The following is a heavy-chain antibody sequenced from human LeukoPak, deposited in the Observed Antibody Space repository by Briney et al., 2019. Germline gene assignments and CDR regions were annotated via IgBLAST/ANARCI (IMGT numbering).Heavy chain of an antibody. J-gene: IGHJ6*03. D-gene: IGHD5-18*01. V-gene: IGHV1-69*06. Sequence: SVKVSCKASGGTFSSYAISWVRQAPGQGLEWMGGIIPIFGTANYAQKFQGRVTITADKSTSTAYMELSSLRSEDTAVYYCARHGGTAMAYYYYYYMDAWGKGTTVTVSS. CDR2: IIPIFGTA. CDR1: GGTFSSYA. CDR3: ARHGGTAMAYYYYYYMDA.